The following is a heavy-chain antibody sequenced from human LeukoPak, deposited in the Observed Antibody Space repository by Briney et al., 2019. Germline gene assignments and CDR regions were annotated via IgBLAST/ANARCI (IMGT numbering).Heavy chain of an antibody. CDR2: IVASGDRT. CDR3: AKDIGSYYDY. D-gene: IGHD3-10*01. Sequence: GGSLRLSCAASGFTFDSYAMTWVRQTPGKGLEWVSGIVASGDRTYYAESVKGRFTISRDNSKNTLYLEMNSLRAEDTAVYYCAKDIGSYYDYWGQGTLVTVSS. J-gene: IGHJ4*02. V-gene: IGHV3-23*01. CDR1: GFTFDSYA.